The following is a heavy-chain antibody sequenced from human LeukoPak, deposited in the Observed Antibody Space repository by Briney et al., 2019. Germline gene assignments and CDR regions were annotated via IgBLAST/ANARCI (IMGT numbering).Heavy chain of an antibody. CDR2: INYSGST. CDR1: GGSISSSSYY. CDR3: TSGYSYDLFDY. Sequence: SETLSLTCTVSGGSISSSSYYWGWIRQPPGKGLEWIGSINYSGSTYYNPSLKSRVTISVDTSKNQFSLKLGSVTAADTAVFYCTSGYSYDLFDYWGQGTLVTVSS. J-gene: IGHJ4*02. D-gene: IGHD5-18*01. V-gene: IGHV4-39*01.